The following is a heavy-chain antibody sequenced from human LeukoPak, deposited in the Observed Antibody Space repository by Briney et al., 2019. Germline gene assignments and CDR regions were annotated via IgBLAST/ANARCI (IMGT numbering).Heavy chain of an antibody. CDR2: IIPIFGTA. J-gene: IGHJ4*02. Sequence: SVKVSCKASGGTFSSYAISWVRQAPGQGLEWTGGIIPIFGTANYAQKFQGRATITTDESTSTAYMELSSLRSEDTAVYYCAMGLYYYDSSGYYYVGFDYWGQGTLVTVSS. V-gene: IGHV1-69*05. CDR3: AMGLYYYDSSGYYYVGFDY. D-gene: IGHD3-22*01. CDR1: GGTFSSYA.